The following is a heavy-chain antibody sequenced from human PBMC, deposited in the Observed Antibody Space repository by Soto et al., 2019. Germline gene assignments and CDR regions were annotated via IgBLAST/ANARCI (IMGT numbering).Heavy chain of an antibody. D-gene: IGHD4-17*01. Sequence: QVQLQESGPGLVKPSETLSLTCTVSGGSISSYYWSWIRQPPGKGLEWIGYIYYSGSTNYNPSLTSRVTISVDTSKTQFSLQLTSVTAADTAVYYCASRYGGSLDYWGQGTLVTVSS. V-gene: IGHV4-59*08. CDR2: IYYSGST. CDR3: ASRYGGSLDY. CDR1: GGSISSYY. J-gene: IGHJ4*02.